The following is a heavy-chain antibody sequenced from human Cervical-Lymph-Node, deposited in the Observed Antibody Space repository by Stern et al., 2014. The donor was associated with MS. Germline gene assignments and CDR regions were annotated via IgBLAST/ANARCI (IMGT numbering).Heavy chain of an antibody. CDR1: TYTFTAYH. V-gene: IGHV1-2*02. D-gene: IGHD2-21*01. Sequence: VQLVQSGAEVKQPGTSVKVSCKASTYTFTAYHLHWVRQAPGQGLEWMGWIDCNSGATKSAQKFQGRVPMTRDTSISTAYMELSRLTSDDTAVYYCARDAPGPVDQTACYDYWGQGTLVTVSS. J-gene: IGHJ4*02. CDR3: ARDAPGPVDQTACYDY. CDR2: IDCNSGAT.